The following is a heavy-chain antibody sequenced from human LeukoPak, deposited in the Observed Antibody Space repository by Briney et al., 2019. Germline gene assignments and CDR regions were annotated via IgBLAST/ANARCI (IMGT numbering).Heavy chain of an antibody. J-gene: IGHJ3*02. CDR3: AKVYCGNSYAFDI. D-gene: IGHD4-23*01. Sequence: GGSLRLSCAASGFTFSSYAMSWVRQAPGKGLEWVSAISGSGGSTYYADSVKGRLTISRDNSKNTLYLQMNRLRAEDTGVYFCAKVYCGNSYAFDIWGQGTMVTVSS. V-gene: IGHV3-23*01. CDR2: ISGSGGST. CDR1: GFTFSSYA.